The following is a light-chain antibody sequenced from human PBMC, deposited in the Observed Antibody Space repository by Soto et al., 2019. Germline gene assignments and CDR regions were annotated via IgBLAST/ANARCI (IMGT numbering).Light chain of an antibody. V-gene: IGKV1-5*01. CDR1: QNVNIF. J-gene: IGKJ1*01. Sequence: DIQMTQSPSILSAAVGDRVTISCRASQNVNIFLAWYQQKPGEAPKLLISDASSLESGVPSRFSGSGSGTDFSLSITGLHPDDSATYYCQQYSSYYRPFGQGTKVEIK. CDR3: QQYSSYYRP. CDR2: DAS.